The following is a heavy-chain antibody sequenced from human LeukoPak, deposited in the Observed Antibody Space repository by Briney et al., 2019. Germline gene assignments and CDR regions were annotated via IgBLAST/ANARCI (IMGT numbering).Heavy chain of an antibody. CDR3: ARLVRYSSLRGPRFDP. D-gene: IGHD6-13*01. J-gene: IGHJ5*02. CDR2: IYYTGST. CDR1: GGSISSSSYS. V-gene: IGHV4-39*07. Sequence: SETLSLTRTVSGGSISSSSYSWGWIRQPPGKGLEWVGNIYYTGSTYYNPSLKSRVTISVDTSKNRFSLKLSSVTAADTAVYYCARLVRYSSLRGPRFDPWGQGTLVTVSS.